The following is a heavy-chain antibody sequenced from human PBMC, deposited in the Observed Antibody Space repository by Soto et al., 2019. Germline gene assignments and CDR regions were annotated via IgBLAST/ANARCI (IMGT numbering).Heavy chain of an antibody. V-gene: IGHV4-38-2*01. CDR1: GYSITSGHY. CDR3: ARRIETTTMKNGMDV. Sequence: PSETLSLTCDVSGYSITSGHYWGWIRQPPGKGLEWIGIIHHSGSTYYNPSLKSRVTISIDTSRKQFSLKLTSVTAADTAVYYCARRIETTTMKNGMDVWGQGTTLTVS. D-gene: IGHD1-1*01. CDR2: IHHSGST. J-gene: IGHJ6*02.